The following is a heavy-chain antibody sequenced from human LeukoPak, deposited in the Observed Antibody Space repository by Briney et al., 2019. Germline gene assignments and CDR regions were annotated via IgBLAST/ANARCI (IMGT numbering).Heavy chain of an antibody. J-gene: IGHJ4*02. CDR2: ISGSSGST. Sequence: GGSLRLSCAASGFTFSSYAMSWVRQAPGKGLEWVSAISGSSGSTYYADSVKGRFTISRDNSKNTLYLQMNSLRAEDTAVYYCAKAPRNYYGSGSSKWGQGTLVTVSS. CDR3: AKAPRNYYGSGSSK. CDR1: GFTFSSYA. D-gene: IGHD3-10*01. V-gene: IGHV3-23*01.